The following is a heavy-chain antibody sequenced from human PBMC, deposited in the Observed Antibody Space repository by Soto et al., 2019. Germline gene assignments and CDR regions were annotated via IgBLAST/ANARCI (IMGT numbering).Heavy chain of an antibody. V-gene: IGHV4-31*03. D-gene: IGHD3-22*01. CDR3: ARSYFDYYDSSGPMAFDI. Sequence: SSETLSLTCTVSGGSISSGGYYWSWIRQHPGKGLEWIGYIYYSGSTYYNPSLKSRVTISVDTSKNQFSLKLSSVTAADTAVYYCARSYFDYYDSSGPMAFDIWGQGTMVTVS. CDR1: GGSISSGGYY. J-gene: IGHJ3*02. CDR2: IYYSGST.